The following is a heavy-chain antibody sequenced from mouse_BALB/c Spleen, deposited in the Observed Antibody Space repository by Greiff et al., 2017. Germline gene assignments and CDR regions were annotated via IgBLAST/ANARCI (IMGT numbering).Heavy chain of an antibody. J-gene: IGHJ4*01. CDR3: AREVPHYYAMDY. V-gene: IGHV1-55*01. CDR2: IYPGSGST. Sequence: QVQLQQSGPELVKPGASVRISCKASGYNFTSYWINWVKLRPGQGLEWIGDIYPGSGSTNYNEKFKSKATLTVDTSSSTAYMQLSSLASEDSALYCCAREVPHYYAMDYWGQGTSVTVSS. CDR1: GYNFTSYW.